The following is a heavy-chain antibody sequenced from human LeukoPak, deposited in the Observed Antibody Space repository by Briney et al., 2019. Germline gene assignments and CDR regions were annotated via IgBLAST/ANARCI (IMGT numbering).Heavy chain of an antibody. CDR3: ARATPYYDIWTGYSSGYYYMDV. CDR1: GGSISSGSYY. J-gene: IGHJ6*03. D-gene: IGHD3-9*01. V-gene: IGHV4-61*02. Sequence: PSETLSLTCTVSGGSISSGSYYWSWIRQPAGKGLEWIGRIYTSGSTNYNPSLKSRVTISVDTSKNQFSLKLSSVTAADTAVYYCARATPYYDIWTGYSSGYYYMDVWGKGTTVTISS. CDR2: IYTSGST.